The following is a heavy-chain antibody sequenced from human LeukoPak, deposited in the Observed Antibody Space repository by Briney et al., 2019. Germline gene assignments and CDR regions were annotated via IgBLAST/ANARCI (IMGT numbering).Heavy chain of an antibody. V-gene: IGHV4-59*01. J-gene: IGHJ3*02. CDR1: GGSISSYY. CDR3: ARRGAYYYDSSGYHPGAFDI. D-gene: IGHD3-22*01. Sequence: PSETLSLTCTVSGGSISSYYWSWIRQPPGKGLEWIGYIYYSGSTNYNPSLKSRVTISVDTSKNQFSLKLSSVTAADTAVYYCARRGAYYYDSSGYHPGAFDIWGQGTMVTVSS. CDR2: IYYSGST.